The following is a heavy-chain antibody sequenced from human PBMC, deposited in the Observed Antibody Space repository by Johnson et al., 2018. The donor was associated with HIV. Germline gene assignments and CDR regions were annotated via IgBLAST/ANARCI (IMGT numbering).Heavy chain of an antibody. J-gene: IGHJ3*02. CDR2: ISYDGSNK. Sequence: QVQLVESGGGVVQPGRSLRLSCAASGFTFSSYAMHWVRQAPGKGLAWVAVISYDGSNKYYADSVKGRFTISRVNSKNTLYLQMESLRADDTALYYCARDKDYGGNHDAFDIWGQGTMVTVSS. CDR1: GFTFSSYA. V-gene: IGHV3-30*14. D-gene: IGHD4-23*01. CDR3: ARDKDYGGNHDAFDI.